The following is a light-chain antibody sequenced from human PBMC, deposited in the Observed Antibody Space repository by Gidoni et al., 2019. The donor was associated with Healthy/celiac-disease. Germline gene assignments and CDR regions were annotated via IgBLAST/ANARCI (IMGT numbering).Light chain of an antibody. V-gene: IGLV2-23*02. CDR1: SSDVGNYNL. Sequence: QSALTQPASVSGSPGQSITISCTGTSSDVGNYNLVSWYQQHPGKAPKLMIYEVSKRPSGVSNRFSGSTSGNTASLTISGLQAEDEADYYCCSYAGSSTYVVFGGGTKLAVL. J-gene: IGLJ2*01. CDR3: CSYAGSSTYVV. CDR2: EVS.